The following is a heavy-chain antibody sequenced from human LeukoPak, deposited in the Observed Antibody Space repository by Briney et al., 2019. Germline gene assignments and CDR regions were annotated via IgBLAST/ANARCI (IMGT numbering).Heavy chain of an antibody. D-gene: IGHD3-22*01. CDR2: ISATHNTI. J-gene: IGHJ1*01. Sequence: GEALILSFASPLFNFSNYEINRVRQAPAKGLELVSYISATHNTIFYADSVKGRFTVSSDNAKNSLSLQMNILRPDDAAVCDCASLTYYFVSSGYYPGYFQHWGQGTLVTVCS. CDR1: LFNFSNYE. CDR3: ASLTYYFVSSGYYPGYFQH. V-gene: IGHV3-48*03.